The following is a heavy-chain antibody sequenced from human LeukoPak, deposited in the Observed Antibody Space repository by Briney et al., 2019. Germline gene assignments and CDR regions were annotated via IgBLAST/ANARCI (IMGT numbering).Heavy chain of an antibody. D-gene: IGHD2-2*01. Sequence: SETLSLTCAVYGGSFSGYYRSWIRQPPGKGLEWIGEINHSGSTNYNPSLKSRVTISVDTSKNQFSPKLSSVTAADTAVYYCARGDCSSTSCPRDYGMDVWGQGTTVTVSS. CDR2: INHSGST. J-gene: IGHJ6*02. CDR3: ARGDCSSTSCPRDYGMDV. V-gene: IGHV4-34*01. CDR1: GGSFSGYY.